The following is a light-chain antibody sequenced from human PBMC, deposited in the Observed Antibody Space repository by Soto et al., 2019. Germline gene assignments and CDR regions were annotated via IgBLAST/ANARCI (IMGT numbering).Light chain of an antibody. CDR1: QSVSSN. J-gene: IGKJ1*01. CDR2: GAS. Sequence: IVMTQSASTLSVSLGDRATLSCRASQSVSSNLAWYQLKPGQAPRLLIYGASTRATGIPARFSGSGSGTEFTLTISSLQSEDFAVCYCQQYNDWPTFGQGTKVDIK. CDR3: QQYNDWPT. V-gene: IGKV3-15*01.